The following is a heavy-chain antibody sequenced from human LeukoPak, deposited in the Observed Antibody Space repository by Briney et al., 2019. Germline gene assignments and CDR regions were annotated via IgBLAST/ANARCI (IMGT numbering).Heavy chain of an antibody. Sequence: PSETLSLTCAVSGGSVSGHYWDWIRQPPGKGLEWIGYTYASGGANYNPSLKSRVTISLDSSENRFSLKLTSVTAADTAVYYCAREAPGGSGWTYFDYWGQGSLVTVSS. CDR2: TYASGGA. J-gene: IGHJ4*02. CDR3: AREAPGGSGWTYFDY. V-gene: IGHV4-59*02. CDR1: GGSVSGHY. D-gene: IGHD6-19*01.